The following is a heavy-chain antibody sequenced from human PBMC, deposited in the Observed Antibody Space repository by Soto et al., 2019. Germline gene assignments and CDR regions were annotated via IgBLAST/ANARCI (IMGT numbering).Heavy chain of an antibody. CDR1: GGSISSGDYY. Sequence: QVQLQESGPGLVKPSQTLSLTCTVSGGSISSGDYYWSWIRQHPGKGLEWIGYIYYSGSTYYNPSLKSRVTISVDTSKNQFSLKLSSVTAADTAVYYCARTDGYCSSTSCQTGWFDPWGQGTLVTVSS. CDR2: IYYSGST. CDR3: ARTDGYCSSTSCQTGWFDP. J-gene: IGHJ5*02. V-gene: IGHV4-31*03. D-gene: IGHD2-2*01.